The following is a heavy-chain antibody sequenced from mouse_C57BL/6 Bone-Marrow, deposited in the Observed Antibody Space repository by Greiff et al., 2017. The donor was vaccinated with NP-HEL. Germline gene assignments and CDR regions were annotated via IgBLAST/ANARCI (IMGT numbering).Heavy chain of an antibody. CDR1: GYTFTSYW. Sequence: VQLQQPGAELVKPGASVKLSCKASGYTFTSYWMKWVKQRPGQGLEWIGEIDPSDSYTNYNQKFKGKATLTVATSSSTAYMQLSSLTSEDSAVYYCARSGYGDYYAMDYWGQGTSVTVSS. V-gene: IGHV1-50*01. J-gene: IGHJ4*01. CDR3: ARSGYGDYYAMDY. CDR2: IDPSDSYT. D-gene: IGHD1-1*02.